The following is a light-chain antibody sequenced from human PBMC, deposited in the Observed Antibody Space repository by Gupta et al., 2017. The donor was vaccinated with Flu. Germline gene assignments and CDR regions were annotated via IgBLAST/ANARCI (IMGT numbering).Light chain of an antibody. CDR3: QQYNSFPALT. J-gene: IGKJ4*01. CDR1: QGISNY. CDR2: GAS. Sequence: SFLSASGEDTVTIACRASQGISNYLAWYQQKPGKAPKLLIYGASTWQRGVPSRFSGSGSGTEFTLTISSLQPEDFAAYYCQQYNSFPALTFGGGTTVEIK. V-gene: IGKV1-9*01.